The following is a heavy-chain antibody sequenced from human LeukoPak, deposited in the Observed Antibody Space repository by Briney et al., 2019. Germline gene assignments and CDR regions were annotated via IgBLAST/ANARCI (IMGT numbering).Heavy chain of an antibody. D-gene: IGHD3-22*01. CDR3: ARGAQGYYYDSSGPIDY. J-gene: IGHJ4*02. Sequence: PGGSLRLSCAASGFTFSSHSMNWVRQAPGKGLEWVSSISSSSSYIYYADSVKGRFTISRDNAKNSLYLQMNSLRAEDTAVYYCARGAQGYYYDSSGPIDYWGQGTLVTVSS. CDR2: ISSSSSYI. V-gene: IGHV3-21*01. CDR1: GFTFSSHS.